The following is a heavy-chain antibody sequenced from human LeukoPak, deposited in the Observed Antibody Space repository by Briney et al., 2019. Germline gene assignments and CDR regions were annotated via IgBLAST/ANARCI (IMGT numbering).Heavy chain of an antibody. J-gene: IGHJ4*02. CDR3: ARDQAPYYYDSSGYSNLDY. V-gene: IGHV1-69*04. D-gene: IGHD3-22*01. CDR2: IIPILGIA. CDR1: GGTFSSYA. Sequence: SVKVSCKASGGTFSSYAISWVRQAPGQGIEWMGRIIPILGIANYARKFQGRVTITADKSTSTAYMELSSLRSEDTAVYYCARDQAPYYYDSSGYSNLDYWGQGTLVTVSS.